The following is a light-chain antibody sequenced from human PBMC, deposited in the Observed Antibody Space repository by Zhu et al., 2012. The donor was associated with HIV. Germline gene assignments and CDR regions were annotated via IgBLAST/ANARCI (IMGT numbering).Light chain of an antibody. Sequence: IVLTQSPATLSLSPGGRATLSCRASQSVSTSLAWYHQKPGQNPRLLIYDASNRATGIPGRFRGSGSGADFTLTISRLEPEDFAVYYCQQYNYSPRTFGQGTKVEIK. V-gene: IGKV3-11*01. CDR1: QSVSTS. J-gene: IGKJ1*01. CDR2: DAS. CDR3: QQYNYSPRT.